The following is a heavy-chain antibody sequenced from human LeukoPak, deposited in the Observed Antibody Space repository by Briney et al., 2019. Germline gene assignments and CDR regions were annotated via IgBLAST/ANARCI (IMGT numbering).Heavy chain of an antibody. CDR2: ISGSGGST. CDR3: AKDHCSSTSCYRGRWFDP. J-gene: IGHJ5*02. D-gene: IGHD2-2*02. Sequence: PGGSLRLSCAASGFTFSSYAMSWVRQAPGKGLEWVSAISGSGGSTYYADSVKGRFTISRDNSKNTLYLQMNSLRAEDTAVYYCAKDHCSSTSCYRGRWFDPWGQGTLVTVSS. V-gene: IGHV3-23*01. CDR1: GFTFSSYA.